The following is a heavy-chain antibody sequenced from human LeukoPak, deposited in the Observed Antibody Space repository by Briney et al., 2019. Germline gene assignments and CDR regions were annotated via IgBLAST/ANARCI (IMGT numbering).Heavy chain of an antibody. J-gene: IGHJ4*02. V-gene: IGHV4-39*07. D-gene: IGHD3-9*01. CDR3: ASRHYDILTGYPSLLFDF. CDR2: INHNGST. CDR1: GGSISSNYYY. Sequence: SETLSLTCTVSGGSISSNYYYWGWIRQPPGKGLEWIGEINHNGSTNYNPSLKSRVTISVDTSKNQFSLKLSSVTAADTAVYYCASRHYDILTGYPSLLFDFWGQGGLVTVSS.